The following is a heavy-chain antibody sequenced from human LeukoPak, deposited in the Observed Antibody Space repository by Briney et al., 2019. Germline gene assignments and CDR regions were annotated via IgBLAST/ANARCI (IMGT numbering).Heavy chain of an antibody. Sequence: SVKVPCKASGGTFSSYAISWVRQAPGQGLEWMGGIIPIFGTANYAQKFQGRVTITADKSTSTAYMELSSLRSEDTAVYYCASTSVGRDGYNYPEYFQHWGQGTLVTVSS. CDR2: IIPIFGTA. CDR3: ASTSVGRDGYNYPEYFQH. V-gene: IGHV1-69*06. D-gene: IGHD5-24*01. J-gene: IGHJ1*01. CDR1: GGTFSSYA.